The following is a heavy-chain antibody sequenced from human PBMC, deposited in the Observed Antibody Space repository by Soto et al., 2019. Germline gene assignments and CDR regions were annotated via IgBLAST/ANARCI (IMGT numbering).Heavy chain of an antibody. CDR3: VRSRRYDPGRRCHY. CDR1: GFTLTSFY. V-gene: IGHV3-66*03. D-gene: IGHD1-20*01. Sequence: PRGSLRLSCAASGFTLTSFYMSWVRQTPGKGREWVSLSYGSGSTDYADSVKGRCTISRDTFKNTMYHQISSLRFEHTAVHYCVRSRRYDPGRRCHYWGKRNMGTASS. J-gene: IGHJ4*02. CDR2: SYGSGST.